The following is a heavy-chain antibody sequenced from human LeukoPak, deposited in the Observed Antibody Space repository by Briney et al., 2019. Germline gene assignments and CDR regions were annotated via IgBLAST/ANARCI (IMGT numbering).Heavy chain of an antibody. V-gene: IGHV3-23*01. D-gene: IGHD5-24*01. CDR2: ISGSGGST. Sequence: GGSLRLSCAASGFTFSSYVMSWVRQAPGKGLEWVSAISGSGGSTYYADSVKGRFTISRDNSKNTLYLQMNSLRAEDTAVYYCAKRSGWLQFRTFDYWGQGTLVTVSS. CDR1: GFTFSSYV. J-gene: IGHJ4*02. CDR3: AKRSGWLQFRTFDY.